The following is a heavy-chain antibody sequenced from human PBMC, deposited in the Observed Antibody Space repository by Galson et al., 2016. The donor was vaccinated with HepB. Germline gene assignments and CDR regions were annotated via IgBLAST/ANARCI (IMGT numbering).Heavy chain of an antibody. CDR1: GDSVSRNTAA. CDR2: TYYRSKWSS. CDR3: ARGDAPFWSTTYFDY. D-gene: IGHD1-14*01. J-gene: IGHJ4*02. V-gene: IGHV6-1*01. Sequence: CAISGDSVSRNTAAWNWIRQSPSRGLEWLGRTYYRSKWSSDYVVSMKGRITINADTSMNQFSLQLNSVTPEDTAVYYCARGDAPFWSTTYFDYWGQGTLVTASS.